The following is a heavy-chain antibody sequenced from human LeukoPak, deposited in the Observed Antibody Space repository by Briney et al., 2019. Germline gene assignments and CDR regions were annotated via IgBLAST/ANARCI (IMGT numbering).Heavy chain of an antibody. CDR2: IYHSGST. J-gene: IGHJ4*02. D-gene: IGHD1-26*01. V-gene: IGHV4-38-2*02. Sequence: PSETLSLTCNVSGYSISSGYYWGWIRQPPGKGLEWIGNIYHSGSTYYNPSLKSRVTISVDTSKNQFSLKLSSVTAADTAVYYCARGGIVEYYFDYWGQGTLVTVSS. CDR1: GYSISSGYY. CDR3: ARGGIVEYYFDY.